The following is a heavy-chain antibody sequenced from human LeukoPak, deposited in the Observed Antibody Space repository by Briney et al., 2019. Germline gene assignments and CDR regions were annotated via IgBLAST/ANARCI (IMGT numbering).Heavy chain of an antibody. D-gene: IGHD3-10*01. CDR1: GGSISSYY. CDR3: ARSGYYYGSGSQLDY. J-gene: IGHJ4*02. CDR2: IYTSGST. Sequence: SETLSLTCTVSGGSISSYYWSWIRQPAGKGLEWIGRIYTSGSTNYNPSLKSRVTMSVDTSKNQFSLKLSSVTAADTAVYYCARSGYYYGSGSQLDYWGQGTLVTVPS. V-gene: IGHV4-4*07.